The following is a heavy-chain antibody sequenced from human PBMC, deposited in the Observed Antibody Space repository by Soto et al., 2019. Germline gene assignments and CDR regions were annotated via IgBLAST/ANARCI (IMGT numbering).Heavy chain of an antibody. Sequence: GGSVRLSCAASVLPLNRYCMHWFRPAPGKGLVWVSHINTDGSNTNYADSVKGRFTISRDNAKSTLFLQMNSLRDEDTAVYYCAREFCSGGNCYTYYFDPWGQGIPVTVSS. V-gene: IGHV3-74*01. CDR2: INTDGSNT. CDR3: AREFCSGGNCYTYYFDP. CDR1: VLPLNRYC. D-gene: IGHD2-15*01. J-gene: IGHJ5*02.